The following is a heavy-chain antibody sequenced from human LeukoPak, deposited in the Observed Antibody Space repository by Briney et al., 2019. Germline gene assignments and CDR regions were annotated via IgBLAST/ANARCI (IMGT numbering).Heavy chain of an antibody. D-gene: IGHD5-12*01. J-gene: IGHJ4*02. V-gene: IGHV3-48*03. CDR3: AREGGYDILDN. CDR1: GFTFSSYE. CDR2: ISSGNTI. Sequence: GGSLRLSCAASGFTFSSYEMHWVRQAPGKGLGWVSYISSGNTIYYADSVKGRFIISRDNAKNSLYLQMNNLRAEDTAVYYCAREGGYDILDNWGQGTLVTVSS.